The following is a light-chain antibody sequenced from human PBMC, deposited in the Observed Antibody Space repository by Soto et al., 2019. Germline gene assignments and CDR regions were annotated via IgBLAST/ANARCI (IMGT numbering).Light chain of an antibody. CDR2: GAS. V-gene: IGKV3-20*01. Sequence: EILLTQSPGSLSVFPGERASLSCRASQNVNNRLAWYQQKAGXAPRLLIHGASNRATGIPDRFSGSGSGTDFTLTIGRLEPEDFAVYYCQQYLITPWTFGQGTKVDIK. CDR3: QQYLITPWT. J-gene: IGKJ1*01. CDR1: QNVNNR.